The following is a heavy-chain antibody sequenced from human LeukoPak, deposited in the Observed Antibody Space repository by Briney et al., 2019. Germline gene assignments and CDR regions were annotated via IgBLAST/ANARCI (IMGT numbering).Heavy chain of an antibody. Sequence: SETLSLTCTVSAASISSYYWSWIRQPPGKGLEWIGYIYYSGSTNYNPSLKSRVTISVDTSKNQFSLKLSSVTAAATAVYYRARAVQLERPPPLIGYYYMDVWGKGTTVTVSS. D-gene: IGHD1-1*01. CDR1: AASISSYY. CDR2: IYYSGST. V-gene: IGHV4-59*01. J-gene: IGHJ6*03. CDR3: ARAVQLERPPPLIGYYYMDV.